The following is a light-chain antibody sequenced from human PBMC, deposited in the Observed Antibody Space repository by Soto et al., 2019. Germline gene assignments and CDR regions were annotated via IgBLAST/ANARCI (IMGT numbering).Light chain of an antibody. CDR2: GAS. J-gene: IGKJ1*01. Sequence: IVVTQSPGTLSLSPGERATLSCRPSQSVSSSYLAWYQQKPGQAPRLLIFGASTRAAGIPDRFSGSGSGTDFSLTINRLEPEDSAVYYCQQYGRSPWTFGQGTKVEIK. V-gene: IGKV3-20*01. CDR1: QSVSSSY. CDR3: QQYGRSPWT.